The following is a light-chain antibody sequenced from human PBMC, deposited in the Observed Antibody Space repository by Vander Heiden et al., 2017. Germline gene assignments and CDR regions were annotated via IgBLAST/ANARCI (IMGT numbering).Light chain of an antibody. CDR2: FDH. J-gene: IGLJ2*01. CDR3: TTWDDSLDAVV. Sequence: QSVLTQPPSASGTPGQRVTISCSGGNSNVGRNTVNWYQQLPGTAPKLLIYFDHQRPSGVPDRFSASKSGPSASLAISGLQSEDEADYYCTTWDDSLDAVVFGGGTKVTVL. V-gene: IGLV1-44*01. CDR1: NSNVGRNT.